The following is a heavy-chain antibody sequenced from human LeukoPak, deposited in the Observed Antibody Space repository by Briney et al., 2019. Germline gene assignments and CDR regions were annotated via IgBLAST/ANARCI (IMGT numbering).Heavy chain of an antibody. D-gene: IGHD2-2*01. CDR2: INPNSGGT. V-gene: IGHV1-2*02. Sequence: SVKVSCKASGYTFTGYYMHWVRQAPGQGLEWMGWINPNSGGTNYAQKFQGRVTMTRDTSISTAYMKLSRLRSDDTAVYYCARPEVDCSSTSCSNYWGQGTLVTVSS. J-gene: IGHJ4*02. CDR1: GYTFTGYY. CDR3: ARPEVDCSSTSCSNY.